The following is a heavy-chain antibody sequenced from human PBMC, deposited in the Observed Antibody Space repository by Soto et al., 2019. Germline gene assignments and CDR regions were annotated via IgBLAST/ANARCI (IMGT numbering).Heavy chain of an antibody. CDR1: GDTFTRCG. CDR2: ISAYNAKT. Sequence: QVQLVQSGAEVKKPGASVKVSCKASGDTFTRCGISWVRQAPGQGLEWMGWISAYNAKTDYAQTFQGRVTLTTDTSTSTAYMELRSLRSDDTAVYYCYAADFYYYGMDVWGPGTTVTVSS. D-gene: IGHD2-2*01. V-gene: IGHV1-18*01. CDR3: YAADFYYYGMDV. J-gene: IGHJ6*02.